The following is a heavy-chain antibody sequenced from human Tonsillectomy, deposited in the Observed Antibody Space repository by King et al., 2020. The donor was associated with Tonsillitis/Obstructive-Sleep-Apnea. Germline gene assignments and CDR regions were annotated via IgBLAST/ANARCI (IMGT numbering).Heavy chain of an antibody. CDR2: ISHDGSNK. D-gene: IGHD1-20*01. Sequence: VQLVESGGGVVQPGRSLRLSCAASGLTFSSYGMHWVRQAPGKGLEYVAVISHDGSNKDYADSVKGRFTISRDNSKNTWYLQMNSLRAEDTAVYFCARDYNWGMFDYWGQGTLVTVSS. J-gene: IGHJ4*02. CDR1: GLTFSSYG. V-gene: IGHV3-33*01. CDR3: ARDYNWGMFDY.